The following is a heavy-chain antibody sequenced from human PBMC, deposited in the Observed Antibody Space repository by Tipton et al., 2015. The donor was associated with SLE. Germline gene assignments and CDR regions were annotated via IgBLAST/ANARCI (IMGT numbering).Heavy chain of an antibody. Sequence: SLRLSCAASGFTFDNYGTHWVRQAPGKGLEWVAFIRYDGTNKYYADSLKGRFTISRDNSKNILYLQMNSLRADDTAVYYCAKDSGSSWYSGWFDPWGQGTLVTVSS. CDR3: AKDSGSSWYSGWFDP. J-gene: IGHJ5*02. V-gene: IGHV3-30*02. D-gene: IGHD6-13*01. CDR2: IRYDGTNK. CDR1: GFTFDNYG.